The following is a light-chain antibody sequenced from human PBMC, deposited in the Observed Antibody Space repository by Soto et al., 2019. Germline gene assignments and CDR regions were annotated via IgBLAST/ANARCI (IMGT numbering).Light chain of an antibody. Sequence: EVVLTQSPDTLSLFPGERATLSCRASQRVSSTYFAWYRQKPGQPPSLLIYGASNRATGVPDRFSGSGSGTDFTRTISRLEPEDFAVYYCQQYGSSPPGFTFGPGTTVEIK. CDR1: QRVSSTY. J-gene: IGKJ3*01. V-gene: IGKV3-20*01. CDR3: QQYGSSPPGFT. CDR2: GAS.